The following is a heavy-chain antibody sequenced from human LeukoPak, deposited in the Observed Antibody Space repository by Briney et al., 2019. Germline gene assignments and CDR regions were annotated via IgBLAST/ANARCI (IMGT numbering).Heavy chain of an antibody. CDR2: ISHSGST. CDR1: GGSFSGYY. CDR3: ARTTEGGYTYGYFYYYYMDV. J-gene: IGHJ6*03. D-gene: IGHD5-18*01. V-gene: IGHV4-34*01. Sequence: PSETLSLTCAVYGGSFSGYYWSWIRQPPGKGLEWIGEISHSGSTNYNPSLKRRVTISVDTSKNQFSLKLSSVTAADTAVYYCARTTEGGYTYGYFYYYYMDVWGKGTTVTISS.